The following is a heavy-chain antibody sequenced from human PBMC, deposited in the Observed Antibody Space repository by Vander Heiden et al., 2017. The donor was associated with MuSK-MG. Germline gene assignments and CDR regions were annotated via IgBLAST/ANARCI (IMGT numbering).Heavy chain of an antibody. V-gene: IGHV3-7*04. Sequence: EVHLVESGGGLVQPGESLRLSCAAAGFPLSSDWMSWVRQAPGKGLEWVANIKQDGSENYYVDSVKGRFTISRDNAKNSLYLQMNNLRAEDTAVYYCARGVRWFDYWGQGILVTVSS. CDR3: ARGVRWFDY. CDR2: IKQDGSEN. J-gene: IGHJ4*02. CDR1: GFPLSSDW. D-gene: IGHD3-3*01.